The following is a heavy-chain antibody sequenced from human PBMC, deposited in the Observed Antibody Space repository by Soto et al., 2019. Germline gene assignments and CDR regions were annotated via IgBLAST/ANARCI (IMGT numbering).Heavy chain of an antibody. CDR3: ARHTALTTAFDY. J-gene: IGHJ4*02. CDR1: SGSISSSNW. V-gene: IGHV4-4*02. D-gene: IGHD4-17*01. Sequence: PSETLSLTCAVSSGSISSSNWWSWVRQPPGRGLEWIGEIYHSGGTNYNPSLKSRVTISVDKSKNQFSLKLSSVTAADTAVYYCARHTALTTAFDYWGQGTLVTVSS. CDR2: IYHSGGT.